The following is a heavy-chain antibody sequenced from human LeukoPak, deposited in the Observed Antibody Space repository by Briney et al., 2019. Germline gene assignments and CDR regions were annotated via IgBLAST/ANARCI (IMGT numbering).Heavy chain of an antibody. CDR1: GGSISSSNW. V-gene: IGHV4-4*02. J-gene: IGHJ3*02. CDR3: ARLRFGELFAFDI. Sequence: SETLSLTCAVSGGSISSSNWWSWVRQPPGKGLEWIGEIYHSGSTNYNPSLKSRVTISVDKSKNQFSLKLSSVTAADTAVYYCARLRFGELFAFDIWGQGTMVTVSS. CDR2: IYHSGST. D-gene: IGHD3-10*01.